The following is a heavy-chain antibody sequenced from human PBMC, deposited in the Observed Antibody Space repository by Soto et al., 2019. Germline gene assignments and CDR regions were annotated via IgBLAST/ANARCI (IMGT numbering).Heavy chain of an antibody. CDR2: IKSENDGGII. CDR1: GFTFKTAW. D-gene: IGHD4-17*01. J-gene: IGHJ4*02. CDR3: XXXXXXXXAYAFDY. Sequence: EVQLAESGGDLVEPGGSLRLSCAASGFTFKTAWMNWVRQSPGKGLEWVGRIKSENDGGIIDYAAPVKGRFIISRDDSXXXXXXXXXXXXXXXXXXXXXXXXXXXXXAYAFDYWGQGILVTVSS. V-gene: IGHV3-15*07.